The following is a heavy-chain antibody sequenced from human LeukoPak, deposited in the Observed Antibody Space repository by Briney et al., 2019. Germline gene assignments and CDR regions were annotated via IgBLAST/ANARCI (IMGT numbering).Heavy chain of an antibody. J-gene: IGHJ4*02. V-gene: IGHV3-7*05. CDR3: ATGRGDY. Sequence: GGSLRLSRAASVYTFRTSWMNWVRQAPGQGLEWVALIKQDGSDVYYLASVKGRFTISRDDAKNSLLLQMNSLRAEDTAIYYCATGRGDYWGQGTLVTVSS. CDR2: IKQDGSDV. D-gene: IGHD3-10*01. CDR1: VYTFRTSW.